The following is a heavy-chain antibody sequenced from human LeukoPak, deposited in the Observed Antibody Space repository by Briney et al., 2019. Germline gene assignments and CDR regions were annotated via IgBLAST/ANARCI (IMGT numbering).Heavy chain of an antibody. Sequence: SETLSLTCTVSGGSISSYYWSWIRQPPGKGLEWIGYIYYSGSTNYNPSLKSRVTISVDTSKNQFSLKLSSVTAADTAVYYCARVEAAASEYYFDYWGQGTLVTVSS. CDR3: ARVEAAASEYYFDY. CDR1: GGSISSYY. J-gene: IGHJ4*02. CDR2: IYYSGST. V-gene: IGHV4-59*01. D-gene: IGHD6-13*01.